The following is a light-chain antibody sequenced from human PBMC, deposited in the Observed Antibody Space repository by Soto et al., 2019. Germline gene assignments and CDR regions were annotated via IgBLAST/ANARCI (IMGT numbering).Light chain of an antibody. J-gene: IGKJ2*01. CDR2: GAS. CDR3: QQYGSSPPFT. CDR1: QSVSSSQ. Sequence: EIVLTQSPGTLYLSPGERATLSCRASQSVSSSQLGWYQQKLGQAPRLLIYGASSRATGVPDRFSGSGSGTDFTLTIHSLEPEDFAVYYCQQYGSSPPFTFGQGTKLEI. V-gene: IGKV3-20*01.